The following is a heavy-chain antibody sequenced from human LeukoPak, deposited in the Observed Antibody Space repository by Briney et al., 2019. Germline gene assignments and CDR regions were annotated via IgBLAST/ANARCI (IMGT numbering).Heavy chain of an antibody. V-gene: IGHV3-7*01. CDR1: GFVFNNYW. J-gene: IGHJ6*03. Sequence: PGGSLRLSCAASGFVFNNYWMTWVRQVPGKGLEWVATIKQDANVKYFVDSVRGRFTISRDNAQNSLNLQMDSLRAEDTAVYYCARAPHLDYMDVWGKGTTVTVSS. CDR3: ARAPHLDYMDV. CDR2: IKQDANVK.